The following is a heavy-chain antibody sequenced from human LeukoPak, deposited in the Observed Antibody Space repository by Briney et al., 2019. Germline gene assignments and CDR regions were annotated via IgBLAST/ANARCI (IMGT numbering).Heavy chain of an antibody. CDR3: ARDGVSVAQDAFDI. Sequence: GGSLRLSCAASGFTFSSYAMHWVRQAPGKGLEWVAVISYDGSNKYYADSVKGRFTISRDNSKSTLYLQMNSLRAEDTAVYYCARDGVSVAQDAFDIWGQGTMVTVSS. D-gene: IGHD6-19*01. J-gene: IGHJ3*02. V-gene: IGHV3-30*04. CDR2: ISYDGSNK. CDR1: GFTFSSYA.